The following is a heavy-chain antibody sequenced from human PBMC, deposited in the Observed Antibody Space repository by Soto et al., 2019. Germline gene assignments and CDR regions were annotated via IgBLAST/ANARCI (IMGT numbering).Heavy chain of an antibody. J-gene: IGHJ3*02. CDR2: ISSSGSTI. D-gene: IGHD3-9*01. CDR3: ARDRLTATDAFDI. CDR1: GFTFSDYY. Sequence: GGSLRLSCAASGFTFSDYYMSWIRQAPGKGLEWVSYISSSGSTIYYADSVKGRFTISRDNAKNSLYLQVNSLRAEDRAVYYCARDRLTATDAFDIWGQGTMVTVSS. V-gene: IGHV3-11*01.